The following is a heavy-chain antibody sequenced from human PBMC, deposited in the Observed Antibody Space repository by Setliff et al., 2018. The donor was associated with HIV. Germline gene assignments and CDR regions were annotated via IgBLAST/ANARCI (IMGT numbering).Heavy chain of an antibody. Sequence: PSETLSLTCSVSGYSITNGYYWGWIRQPPGKGLEWVGSIYHDGSTYYNPSLKSRVTTSIDTSQNQFSLRLSSVTAADTAVYYCAREAALCSGDTCLYTFDSWGQGTLVTVSS. CDR2: IYHDGST. V-gene: IGHV4-38-2*02. CDR1: GYSITNGYY. J-gene: IGHJ4*02. CDR3: AREAALCSGDTCLYTFDS. D-gene: IGHD2-15*01.